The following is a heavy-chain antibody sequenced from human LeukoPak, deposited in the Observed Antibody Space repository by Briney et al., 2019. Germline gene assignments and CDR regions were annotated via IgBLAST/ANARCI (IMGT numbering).Heavy chain of an antibody. CDR2: IIYSGTA. J-gene: IGHJ4*02. Sequence: SETLSLTCTVSGGSISSSSYYWGWIRQPPGKGLEWIGNIIYSGTAYYNPSLKSRVTISVDTSKNQFSLKLDSVTAADTAVYYCARYCRNSGYYFSDQWGQGNLVTVSS. CDR3: ARYCRNSGYYFSDQ. D-gene: IGHD3-22*01. CDR1: GGSISSSSYY. V-gene: IGHV4-39*01.